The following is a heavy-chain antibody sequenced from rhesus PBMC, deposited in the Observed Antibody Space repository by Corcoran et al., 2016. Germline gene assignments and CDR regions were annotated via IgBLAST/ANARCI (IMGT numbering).Heavy chain of an antibody. D-gene: IGHD1-44*01. J-gene: IGHJ4*01. Sequence: QVQLQESGPGLVKPSETLSLTCAVSGASISSYWWSWIRQPPGKGLEWIGEINGKRGITYYNPTRKSRVTISKDASKNQFSLKLSSVTAADTAVYYCARLIVGTKGFRYWGQGVLVTVSS. CDR3: ARLIVGTKGFRY. CDR2: INGKRGIT. V-gene: IGHV4-80*01. CDR1: GASISSYW.